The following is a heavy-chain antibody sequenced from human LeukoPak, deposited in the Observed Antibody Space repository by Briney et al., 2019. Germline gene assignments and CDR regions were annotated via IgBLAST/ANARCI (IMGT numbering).Heavy chain of an antibody. Sequence: SETLSLTCTVSGGSISSYYWSWIRQPPGKGLEWIGYIYYSGSTNYNPSLKSRVTISVDTSQNQFSLKLTSVSAADTAVYYCARGMTTVVSPDYWGQGTLVTVSS. D-gene: IGHD4-23*01. V-gene: IGHV4-59*01. CDR1: GGSISSYY. J-gene: IGHJ4*02. CDR2: IYYSGST. CDR3: ARGMTTVVSPDY.